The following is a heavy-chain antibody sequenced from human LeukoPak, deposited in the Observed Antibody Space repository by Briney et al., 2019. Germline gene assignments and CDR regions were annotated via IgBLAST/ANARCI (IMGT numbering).Heavy chain of an antibody. Sequence: PGGSLRLSCTASGFTFGDYAMSWVRQAPGKGLEWVGFIRSKAYGGTTEYAASMKGRFTISRDDSKSIAYLQMNSLKTEDTSVYYCTRVDLGVVAYYYYYYMDVWGKGTTVTVSS. J-gene: IGHJ6*03. V-gene: IGHV3-49*04. D-gene: IGHD3-22*01. CDR2: IRSKAYGGTT. CDR1: GFTFGDYA. CDR3: TRVDLGVVAYYYYYYMDV.